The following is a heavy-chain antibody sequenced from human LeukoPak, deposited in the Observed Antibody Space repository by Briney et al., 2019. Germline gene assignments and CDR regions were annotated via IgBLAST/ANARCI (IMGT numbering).Heavy chain of an antibody. CDR2: IIPIFGTA. V-gene: IGHV1-69*05. D-gene: IGHD3-22*01. Sequence: SVNVSCKASGGTFSSYAISWVRQAPGQGLEWMGGIIPIFGTANYAQKFQGRVTITTDESTSTAYMELSSLRSEDTAVYYCARDRGSSDYYPRATYYYYMDVWGKGTTVTVSS. CDR1: GGTFSSYA. J-gene: IGHJ6*03. CDR3: ARDRGSSDYYPRATYYYYMDV.